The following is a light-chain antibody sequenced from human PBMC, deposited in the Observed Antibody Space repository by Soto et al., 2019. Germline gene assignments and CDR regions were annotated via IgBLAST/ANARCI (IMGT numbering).Light chain of an antibody. J-gene: IGKJ1*01. V-gene: IGKV3-20*01. CDR2: GTS. Sequence: EIVLTQSPGTLSLSPCERATLSCRASQSLTNSFIAWYQQVPGQAPGLLIYGTSNRAPGIPGRFIGSGSGTDFTLTITRLEPEDSAFYYCHHYGRSLWTFGQGTKVDIK. CDR1: QSLTNSF. CDR3: HHYGRSLWT.